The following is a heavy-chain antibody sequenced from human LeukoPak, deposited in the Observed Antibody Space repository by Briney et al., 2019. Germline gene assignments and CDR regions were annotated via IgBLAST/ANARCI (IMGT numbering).Heavy chain of an antibody. Sequence: PGGSLRLSCEASGFTFSSHWMSWVRQAPGKGLEWVAIIKQDGSEKDYVDSVTGRFTISRDNAKNSLYLQMNSLRADDTAVYYCARDTSAWRYGMDVWGQGTTVTVSS. CDR2: IKQDGSEK. V-gene: IGHV3-7*01. J-gene: IGHJ6*02. CDR1: GFTFSSHW. D-gene: IGHD6-19*01. CDR3: ARDTSAWRYGMDV.